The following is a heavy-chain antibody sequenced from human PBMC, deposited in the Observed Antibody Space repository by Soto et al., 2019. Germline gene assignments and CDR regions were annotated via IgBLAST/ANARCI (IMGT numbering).Heavy chain of an antibody. J-gene: IGHJ4*02. V-gene: IGHV4-59*01. CDR1: GGSISSYY. D-gene: IGHD6-13*01. CDR3: ATWFDRQLVGGYFDY. CDR2: IYYSGST. Sequence: SETLSLTCTVSGGSISSYYWSWIRQPPGKGLEWIGYIYYSGSTNYNPSLKSRVTISVDTSKNQFSLKLSSVTAADTAVYYCATWFDRQLVGGYFDYWGQGTLVTVSS.